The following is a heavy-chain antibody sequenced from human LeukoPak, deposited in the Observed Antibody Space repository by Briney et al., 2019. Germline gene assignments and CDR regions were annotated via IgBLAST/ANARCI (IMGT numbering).Heavy chain of an antibody. CDR2: INWNGGST. J-gene: IGHJ3*02. V-gene: IGHV3-20*04. D-gene: IGHD3-10*01. Sequence: GGSLRLSCAASGFTFDDYGMSWVRHAPGKGLEWVSGINWNGGSTGYADSVKGRFTISRDNAKNSLYLQMNSLRAEDTAMYYCARSYYYGSGSPDQDDAFDIWGQGTMVTVSS. CDR1: GFTFDDYG. CDR3: ARSYYYGSGSPDQDDAFDI.